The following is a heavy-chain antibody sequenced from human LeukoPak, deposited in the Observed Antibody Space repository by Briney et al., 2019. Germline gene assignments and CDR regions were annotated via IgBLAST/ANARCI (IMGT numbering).Heavy chain of an antibody. Sequence: SETLSLTCTVSGGSISSGSYYWGWIRQPPGKGLEWIGSIYYSGSTYYNPSLKSRVTISVNTSKSQFSLRLSSVTAADSAVYYCARQGRGIQLQTYFDYWGQGTLVTVSS. CDR1: GGSISSGSYY. CDR2: IYYSGST. V-gene: IGHV4-39*01. D-gene: IGHD5-24*01. J-gene: IGHJ4*02. CDR3: ARQGRGIQLQTYFDY.